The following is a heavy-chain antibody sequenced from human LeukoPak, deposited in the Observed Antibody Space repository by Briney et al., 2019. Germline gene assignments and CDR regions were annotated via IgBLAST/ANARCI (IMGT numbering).Heavy chain of an antibody. V-gene: IGHV3-11*01. CDR3: AKGGYDSSGYYYGFDY. J-gene: IGHJ4*02. CDR1: GFTFSDYY. D-gene: IGHD3-22*01. CDR2: ISSSGSTI. Sequence: GGSLRLSCAASGFTFSDYYMSWIRQAPGKGLEWVSYISSSGSTIYYADSLKGRFTISRDNAKNSLYLQMNSLRAEDTAVYYCAKGGYDSSGYYYGFDYWGQGTLVTVSS.